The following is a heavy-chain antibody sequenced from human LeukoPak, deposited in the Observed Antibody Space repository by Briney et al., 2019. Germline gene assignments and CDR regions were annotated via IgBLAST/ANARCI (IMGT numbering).Heavy chain of an antibody. CDR2: IYHSGST. D-gene: IGHD3-22*01. J-gene: IGHJ4*02. Sequence: ASETLSLTCTVSGGSISSGGYYWSWIRQPPGKGLEWIGYIYHSGSTYYNPSLKSRVTISVDRSKNQFSLKLSSVTAADTAVYYCARFDSSGYYYFDYWGQGTLVTVSS. CDR3: ARFDSSGYYYFDY. V-gene: IGHV4-30-2*01. CDR1: GGSISSGGYY.